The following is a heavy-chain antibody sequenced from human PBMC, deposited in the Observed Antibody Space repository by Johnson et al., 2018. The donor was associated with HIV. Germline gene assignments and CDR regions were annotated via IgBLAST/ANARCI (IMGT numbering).Heavy chain of an antibody. J-gene: IGHJ3*02. CDR1: GFIFRNYW. CDR2: IYSDGTET. CDR3: AREEGSGEPPNAFDI. D-gene: IGHD3-16*01. Sequence: VQLVESGGGSVKPGDSLRLSCAASGFIFRNYWTNWVRHAPGQGLVWVARIYSDGTETSYADSVKGRFTISRDNSKNTLYLQMNSLRAEDPAVYYCAREEGSGEPPNAFDIWGQGTMVTVSS. V-gene: IGHV3-74*03.